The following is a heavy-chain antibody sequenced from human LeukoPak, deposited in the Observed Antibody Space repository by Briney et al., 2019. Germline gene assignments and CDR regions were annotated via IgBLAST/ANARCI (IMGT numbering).Heavy chain of an antibody. D-gene: IGHD6-19*01. Sequence: GGSLRLSCAASGFTFSSYSMNWVRQAPGKGLEWVSYISSSSSTIYYADSVKGRFTISRDNAKNSLSLQMNSLRAEDTAVYYCAKATYSSGWLIYLFDYWGQGTLVTVSS. CDR2: ISSSSSTI. V-gene: IGHV3-48*01. J-gene: IGHJ4*02. CDR3: AKATYSSGWLIYLFDY. CDR1: GFTFSSYS.